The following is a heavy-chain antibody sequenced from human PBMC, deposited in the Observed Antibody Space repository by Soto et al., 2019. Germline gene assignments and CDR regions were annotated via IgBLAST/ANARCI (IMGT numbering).Heavy chain of an antibody. J-gene: IGHJ5*02. CDR1: GGSISSYY. CDR2: IYYSGST. Sequence: SSETLSLTCTVSGGSISSYYRSWIRQPPGKGLEWIGYIYYSGSTNYNPSLKSRVTISVDTSKNQFSLKPSSVTAADTAVYYCARLGEGLREMIVVSWGQGTLVTVSS. CDR3: ARLGEGLREMIVVS. V-gene: IGHV4-59*12. D-gene: IGHD3-22*01.